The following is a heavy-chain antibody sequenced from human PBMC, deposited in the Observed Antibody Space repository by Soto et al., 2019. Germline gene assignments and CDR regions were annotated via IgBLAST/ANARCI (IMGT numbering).Heavy chain of an antibody. CDR3: ARLSQEIFDSN. Sequence: QLQLQESGPGLVKPSETLSLTCTVSGGSISSSSYYWGWIRQPPGKGLEWIGSIYYSGSTYYNPSLKSRVTIAVDTSKNQFSLKLSSVTAADTAVYYCARLSQEIFDSNWGQGTLVTVSS. V-gene: IGHV4-39*01. J-gene: IGHJ4*02. CDR1: GGSISSSSYY. CDR2: IYYSGST. D-gene: IGHD3-3*01.